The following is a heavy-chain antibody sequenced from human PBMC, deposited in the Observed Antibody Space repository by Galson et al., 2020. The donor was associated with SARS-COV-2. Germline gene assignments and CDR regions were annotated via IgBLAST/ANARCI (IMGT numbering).Heavy chain of an antibody. CDR3: ASLITMVRVFISS. J-gene: IGHJ1*01. Sequence: GESLKISCAASGFTFSSYAMHLGRQAPGKGLEWVAVISYDGSNKYYADSVKGRFTISRDNSKNTLYLQMNSLRAEDTAVYYCASLITMVRVFISSGGQGSLVTVSS. V-gene: IGHV3-30*04. CDR1: GFTFSSYA. D-gene: IGHD3-10*01. CDR2: ISYDGSNK.